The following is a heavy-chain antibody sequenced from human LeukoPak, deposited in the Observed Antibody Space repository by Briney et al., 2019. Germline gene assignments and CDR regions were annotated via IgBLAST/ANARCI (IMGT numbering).Heavy chain of an antibody. J-gene: IGHJ3*02. CDR2: IYTSGST. CDR3: ASSESGSYSDAFDI. CDR1: GGSISSHY. D-gene: IGHD1-26*01. V-gene: IGHV4-4*09. Sequence: SETLSLTCTVSGGSISSHYWSWIRQPPGKGLEWIGYIYTSGSTNYNPSLKSRVTISVDTSKNQFSLKLSSVTAADTAVYYCASSESGSYSDAFDIWGQGTMVTVSS.